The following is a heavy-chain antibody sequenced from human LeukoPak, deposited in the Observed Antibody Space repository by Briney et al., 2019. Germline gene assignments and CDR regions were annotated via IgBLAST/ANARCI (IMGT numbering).Heavy chain of an antibody. CDR2: IIPILGIA. D-gene: IGHD6-19*01. V-gene: IGHV1-69*04. Sequence: ASVKVSCKASGGTFSSYAISWVRQAPGQGLEWMGRIIPILGIANYAQKFQGRVTITADKSTSTAYMELSSLRSEDMAVYYCASASSGTDYWGQGTLVTVSS. CDR1: GGTFSSYA. J-gene: IGHJ4*02. CDR3: ASASSGTDY.